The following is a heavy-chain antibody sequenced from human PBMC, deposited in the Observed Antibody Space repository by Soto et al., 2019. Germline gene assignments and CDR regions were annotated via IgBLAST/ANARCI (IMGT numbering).Heavy chain of an antibody. Sequence: GGSLRLSCAASGFTFSSYEMNWVRQAPGKGLEWVSYISSSGSTIYYADSVKGRFTISRDNAKNSLYLQMNSLRAEDTAVYYCARGIVHYDFWSGYYYYYYGMEVWGQGPTVTV. CDR3: ARGIVHYDFWSGYYYYYYGMEV. CDR2: ISSSGSTI. J-gene: IGHJ6*02. CDR1: GFTFSSYE. D-gene: IGHD3-3*01. V-gene: IGHV3-48*03.